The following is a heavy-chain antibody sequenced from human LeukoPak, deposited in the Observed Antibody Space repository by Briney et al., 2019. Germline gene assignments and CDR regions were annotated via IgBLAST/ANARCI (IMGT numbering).Heavy chain of an antibody. CDR2: ISATGNYI. D-gene: IGHD5-18*01. CDR3: ARDRSGYTFGD. J-gene: IGHJ4*02. V-gene: IGHV3-21*01. Sequence: GGSLRLSCAASGFIFSSYSMNWVRQAPGEGLEWVSSISATGNYIYYADSVKGRFTISRDNAKNSLYLQMNSLRAEDTAVYYCARDRSGYTFGDWGQGTLVTVSS. CDR1: GFIFSSYS.